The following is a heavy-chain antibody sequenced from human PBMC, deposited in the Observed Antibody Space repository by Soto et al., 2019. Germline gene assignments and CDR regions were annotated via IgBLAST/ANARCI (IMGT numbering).Heavy chain of an antibody. J-gene: IGHJ6*03. CDR1: GGTFSSYT. CDR2: IIPILGIA. D-gene: IGHD2-2*03. V-gene: IGHV1-69*02. Sequence: SVKVSCKASGGTFSSYTISWVRQAPGQGLEWMGRIIPILGIANYAQKFQGRVTITADKSTSTAYMELSSLRSEDTAVYYCARGIGYCSSTSCYYTPYYMDVWGKGTTVTVSS. CDR3: ARGIGYCSSTSCYYTPYYMDV.